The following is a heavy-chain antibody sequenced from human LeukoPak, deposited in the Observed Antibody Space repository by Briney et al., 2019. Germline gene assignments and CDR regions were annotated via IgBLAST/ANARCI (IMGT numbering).Heavy chain of an antibody. D-gene: IGHD3-10*01. V-gene: IGHV1-46*01. CDR1: GYTFTSYY. J-gene: IGHJ4*02. CDR3: ARDPKKVGLLWFGELDDY. CDR2: INPSGGST. Sequence: ASVKVSCKASGYTFTSYYMHWVRQAPGQGLEWMGIINPSGGSTSYAQKFRGRVTMTRDTSTSTVYMELSSLRSEDTAVYYCARDPKKVGLLWFGELDDYWGQGTLVTVSS.